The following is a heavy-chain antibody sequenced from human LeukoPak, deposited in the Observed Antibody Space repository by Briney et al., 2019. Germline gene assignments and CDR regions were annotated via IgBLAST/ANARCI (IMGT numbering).Heavy chain of an antibody. CDR2: ISYDGSNK. Sequence: GRSLRLSCAASGFTFSSYGMHWVRQAPGKGLEWVAVISYDGSNKYYADSVKGRFTISRDNSKNTLYLQMNSLRAEDTAVYYCPKDRPNWFDPWGQGTLVTVSS. CDR1: GFTFSSYG. CDR3: PKDRPNWFDP. V-gene: IGHV3-30*18. J-gene: IGHJ5*02.